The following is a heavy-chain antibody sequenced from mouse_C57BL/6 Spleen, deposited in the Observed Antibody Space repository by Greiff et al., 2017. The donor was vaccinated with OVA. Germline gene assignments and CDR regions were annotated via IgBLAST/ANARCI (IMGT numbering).Heavy chain of an antibody. Sequence: EVQGVESEGGLVQPGSSMKLSCTASGFTFSDYYMAWVRQVPEKGLEWVANINYDGSSTYYLDSLKSRFIISIDNATNILYLQMSSLKSEGTATYKSASDSYGAMDYWGQGTSVTVSS. J-gene: IGHJ4*01. V-gene: IGHV5-16*01. CDR1: GFTFSDYY. CDR2: INYDGSST. D-gene: IGHD2-12*01. CDR3: ASDSYGAMDY.